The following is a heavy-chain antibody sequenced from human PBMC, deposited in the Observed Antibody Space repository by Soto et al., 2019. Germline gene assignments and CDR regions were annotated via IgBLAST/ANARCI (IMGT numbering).Heavy chain of an antibody. CDR3: AVDLWWHAH. Sequence: EVQLLESGGGLVQPGGSLRLSCSASGFTFGDHAMTWVRQAPGKGLEWLSGISGGGSGAYYADSVKGRFTVSRDNANNTRYLQMDSRRGVDTAAYYCAVDLWWHAHWGQGTLVTVSS. V-gene: IGHV3-23*01. CDR2: ISGGGSGA. J-gene: IGHJ4*02. CDR1: GFTFGDHA. D-gene: IGHD2-15*01.